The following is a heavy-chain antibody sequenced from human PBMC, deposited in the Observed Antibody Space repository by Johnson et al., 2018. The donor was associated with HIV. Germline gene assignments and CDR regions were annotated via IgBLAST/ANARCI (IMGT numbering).Heavy chain of an antibody. D-gene: IGHD2-15*01. Sequence: VQLVESGGGVVQPGRSLRLSCAASRFTFSSYWMHWVRQAPGKGLEWVGNIKQDGSEKYYVDSVKGRFTISRDNSKNTLYLQMNSLRAEDTAVYYCAKRGHGYAAFDIWGQGTMVTVSS. J-gene: IGHJ3*02. CDR1: RFTFSSYW. V-gene: IGHV3-7*01. CDR3: AKRGHGYAAFDI. CDR2: IKQDGSEK.